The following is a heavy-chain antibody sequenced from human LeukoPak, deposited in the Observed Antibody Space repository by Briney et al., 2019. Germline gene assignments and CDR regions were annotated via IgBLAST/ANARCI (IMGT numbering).Heavy chain of an antibody. CDR3: ARVDSSGYSKGDAFDI. Sequence: SETLSLTSTVSGGSISSYYWSWFRQPPGKGLEWIGYIYYSGSTNYNPSLKSRVTISVDTSKNQFSLKLSSVTAADTAVYYCARVDSSGYSKGDAFDIWGQGTMVTVSS. CDR1: GGSISSYY. V-gene: IGHV4-59*01. J-gene: IGHJ3*02. CDR2: IYYSGST. D-gene: IGHD3-22*01.